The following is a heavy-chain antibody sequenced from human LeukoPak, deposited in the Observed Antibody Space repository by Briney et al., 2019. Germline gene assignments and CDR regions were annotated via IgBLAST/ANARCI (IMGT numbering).Heavy chain of an antibody. CDR1: GYTFTGYY. Sequence: ASVKVSCKASGYTFTGYYMHWVRQAPGQGLEWMGWINPNSGGTNDAQKFQGRVTMTRDTSISTAYMELSRLRSDDTAVYYCARGVVTGYNIALDYWGQGTLVTVSS. V-gene: IGHV1-2*02. J-gene: IGHJ4*02. CDR2: INPNSGGT. D-gene: IGHD2-21*02. CDR3: ARGVVTGYNIALDY.